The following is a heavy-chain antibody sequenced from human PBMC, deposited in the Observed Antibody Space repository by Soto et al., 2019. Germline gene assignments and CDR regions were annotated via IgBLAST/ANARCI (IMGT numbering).Heavy chain of an antibody. Sequence: GGSLRLSCVASGIPFGSRAMSWVRQAPGEGLEWVSTITDTGGDTKYADSVRGRFTMSRDNSKKTLYLQMNSLRVEDSALYYCARGSTDSYPGSRIFDFWGRGTLVTVSS. CDR3: ARGSTDSYPGSRIFDF. CDR2: ITDTGGDT. J-gene: IGHJ4*02. V-gene: IGHV3-23*01. D-gene: IGHD3-10*01. CDR1: GIPFGSRA.